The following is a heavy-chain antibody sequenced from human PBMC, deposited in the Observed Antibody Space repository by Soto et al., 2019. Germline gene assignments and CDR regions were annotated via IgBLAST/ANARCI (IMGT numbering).Heavy chain of an antibody. CDR2: LYSGGST. CDR3: ARGPTEYCSGGSCYRDGAFDI. CDR1: GFTVSSNY. J-gene: IGHJ3*02. V-gene: IGHV3-66*01. Sequence: GGSLRLSCAASGFTVSSNYMSWVRQAPGKGLEWVSVLYSGGSTYYPGSVKGRFTISRENAKNSLYLQMNSLRAGDTAVYYCARGPTEYCSGGSCYRDGAFDIWGQGTMVTVSS. D-gene: IGHD2-15*01.